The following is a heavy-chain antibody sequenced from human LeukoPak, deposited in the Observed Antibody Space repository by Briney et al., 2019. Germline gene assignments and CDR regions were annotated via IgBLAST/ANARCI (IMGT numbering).Heavy chain of an antibody. Sequence: PSETLSLTCAVSGGSITSSNWWRWVRQPPGKGLEWIGEIYHSGATNYTPSLKRRVTMSVDKSKNHFSLNLSSVTAADTAVYYCARRVDWSIYWGQGSLVTVSA. V-gene: IGHV4-4*02. CDR3: ARRVDWSIY. D-gene: IGHD3-9*01. CDR2: IYHSGAT. CDR1: GGSITSSNW. J-gene: IGHJ4*02.